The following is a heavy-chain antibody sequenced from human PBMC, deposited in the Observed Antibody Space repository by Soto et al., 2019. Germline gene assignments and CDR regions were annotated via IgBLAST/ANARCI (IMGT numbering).Heavy chain of an antibody. CDR2: ISYDGSNK. D-gene: IGHD4-17*01. V-gene: IGHV3-30*18. CDR1: GFTFSSYG. Sequence: SGGSLRLSCAASGFTFSSYGMHWVRQAPGKGLEWVAVISYDGSNKYYADSVKGRFTISRDNSKNTLYLQMNSLRAEDTAVYYCAKDRELESGDPDYYYYYGMYGWGKGTTVPVSS. J-gene: IGHJ6*04. CDR3: AKDRELESGDPDYYYYYGMYG.